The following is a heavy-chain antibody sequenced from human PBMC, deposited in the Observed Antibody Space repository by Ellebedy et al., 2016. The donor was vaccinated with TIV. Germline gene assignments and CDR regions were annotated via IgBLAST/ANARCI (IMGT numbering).Heavy chain of an antibody. CDR3: AKDRIVGARKFDD. CDR1: GFTLNSFA. D-gene: IGHD1-26*01. J-gene: IGHJ4*02. V-gene: IGHV3-23*01. Sequence: GESLKISCVASGFTLNSFAMSWVRQAPGKGLEGVSTISNSGESTNNADSGKGRFTISRDNSKNTRYLQMNGLRAEDTAVYYCAKDRIVGARKFDDWGQGTLVTVSS. CDR2: ISNSGEST.